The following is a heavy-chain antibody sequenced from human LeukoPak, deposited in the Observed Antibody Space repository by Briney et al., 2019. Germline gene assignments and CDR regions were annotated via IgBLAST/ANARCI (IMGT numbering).Heavy chain of an antibody. Sequence: SETLSLTCAVSDGSISSSNWWSWVRQPPGKGLEWIREIYHSGSTNYNPSLKSRVTISVDKSKNQFSLKLSSVTAADTAVYYCARGNGDYLETNWFDPWGQGTLVTVSS. V-gene: IGHV4-4*02. CDR2: IYHSGST. J-gene: IGHJ5*02. CDR1: DGSISSSNW. CDR3: ARGNGDYLETNWFDP. D-gene: IGHD4-17*01.